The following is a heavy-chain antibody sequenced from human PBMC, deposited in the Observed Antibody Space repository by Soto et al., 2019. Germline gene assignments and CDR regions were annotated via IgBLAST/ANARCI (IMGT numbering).Heavy chain of an antibody. J-gene: IGHJ6*02. Sequence: LRLSCAASGFTVKNYQMNWVRQSPGRGLEWVSVIYSGGVAYYPDSVKGRFTTIRDTTKKTVYLQMNSLRADDTAMYYCARDPSTTGYYGLDVWGQGTTVTVSS. CDR2: IYSGGVA. CDR1: GFTVKNYQ. CDR3: ARDPSTTGYYGLDV. V-gene: IGHV3-53*01.